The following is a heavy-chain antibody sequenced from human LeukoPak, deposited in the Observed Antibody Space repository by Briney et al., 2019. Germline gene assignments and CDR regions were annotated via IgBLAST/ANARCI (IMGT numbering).Heavy chain of an antibody. CDR3: ARVNYYGMDV. V-gene: IGHV4-34*01. Sequence: SETLSLTCAVYSGSFSGYYWSWIRQPPGKGLEWIGEINHSGSTNYNPSLKSRVTISVDTSKNQFSLKLSSVTAADTAVYYCARVNYYGMDVWGQGTTVTVSS. CDR1: SGSFSGYY. J-gene: IGHJ6*02. CDR2: INHSGST.